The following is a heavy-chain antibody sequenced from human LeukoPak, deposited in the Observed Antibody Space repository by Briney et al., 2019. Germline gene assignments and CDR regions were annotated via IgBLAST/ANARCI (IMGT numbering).Heavy chain of an antibody. D-gene: IGHD2-2*01. CDR1: GGSFSGYY. Sequence: PSETLSLTCAVYGGSFSGYYWSWIRQPPGKGLEWIGEINHSGSTNYNPSLKSRVTISVDTSKNQFSLKLSSVTAADTAVYYCARGDLEGYCSSTSCYPLYYFDYWGRGTLVTVSS. CDR2: INHSGST. J-gene: IGHJ4*02. V-gene: IGHV4-34*01. CDR3: ARGDLEGYCSSTSCYPLYYFDY.